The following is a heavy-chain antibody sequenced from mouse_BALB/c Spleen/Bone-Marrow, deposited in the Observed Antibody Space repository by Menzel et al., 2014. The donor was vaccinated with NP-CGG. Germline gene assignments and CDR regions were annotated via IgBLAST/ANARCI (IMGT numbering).Heavy chain of an antibody. V-gene: IGHV5-6-5*01. D-gene: IGHD1-1*01. J-gene: IGHJ3*01. CDR2: ISTGGST. CDR1: GFTFSNYA. CDR3: ARNYYGSFAY. Sequence: EVQWVESGGDLVKPGGSLKLSCAAPGFTFSNYALSWVRQTPEKRLEWVASISTGGSTYYLDSVKGRFTISRDSAGNILYLQMSSLRSEDTAMYYCARNYYGSFAYWGQGTLVTVSA.